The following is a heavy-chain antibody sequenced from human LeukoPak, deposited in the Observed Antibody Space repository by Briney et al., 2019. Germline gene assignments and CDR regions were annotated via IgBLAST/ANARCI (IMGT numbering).Heavy chain of an antibody. CDR2: INAGNGNT. Sequence: ASVKVSCKASGYTFTSYAMHWVRQAPGQRLEWMGWINAGNGNTKYSQKFQGRVTITRDTSASTAYMELSSLRSEDTAVYYCARESAPPGGATTIFDYWGQGTLVTVSS. CDR1: GYTFTSYA. V-gene: IGHV1-3*01. CDR3: ARESAPPGGATTIFDY. D-gene: IGHD1-26*01. J-gene: IGHJ4*02.